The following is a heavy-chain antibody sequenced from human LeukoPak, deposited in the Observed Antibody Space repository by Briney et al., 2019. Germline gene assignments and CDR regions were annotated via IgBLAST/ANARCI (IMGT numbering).Heavy chain of an antibody. Sequence: PSETLSLTCTVSGGSISSSSYYWGWIRQPPGKGQEWIGSIYYSGSTYYNPSLKSRVTISVDTSKNQFSLKLSSVTAADTAVYYCARLWTYDILTGVFDPWGQGTLVTVSS. CDR1: GGSISSSSYY. D-gene: IGHD3-9*01. V-gene: IGHV4-39*01. J-gene: IGHJ5*02. CDR3: ARLWTYDILTGVFDP. CDR2: IYYSGST.